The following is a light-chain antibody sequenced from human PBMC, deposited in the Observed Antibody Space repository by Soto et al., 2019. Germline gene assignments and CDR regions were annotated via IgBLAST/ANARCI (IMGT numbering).Light chain of an antibody. V-gene: IGLV2-14*01. CDR1: SSNVGGYND. CDR3: TTYTSTNSWV. CDR2: DVS. Sequence: QSALTQSASVSGSPGQSITISCTGTSSNVGGYNDVSWYQQHPGKAPKLIIYDVSNRPSGVSTRFSGSKSGTTASLTISGLQAEDEDDYSCTTYTSTNSWVFGGGTKLTVL. J-gene: IGLJ3*02.